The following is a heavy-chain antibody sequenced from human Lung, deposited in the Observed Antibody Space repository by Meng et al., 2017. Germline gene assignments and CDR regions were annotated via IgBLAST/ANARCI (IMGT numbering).Heavy chain of an antibody. D-gene: IGHD4-11*01. CDR1: GRSFSDYY. V-gene: IGHV4-34*01. CDR2: INHSGST. CDR3: ARGPTTMAHDFDY. J-gene: IGHJ4*02. Sequence: QGHPQGWGAGLLKPPETLSRTCVVSGRSFSDYYWSWIRQPPGKGLEWIGEINHSGSTNYNPSLESQATISVDTSQNNLSLKLSSVTAADSAVYYCARGPTTMAHDFDYWGQGTLVTVSS.